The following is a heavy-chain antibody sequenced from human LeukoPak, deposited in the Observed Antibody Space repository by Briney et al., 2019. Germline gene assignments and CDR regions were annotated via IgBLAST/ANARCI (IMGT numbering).Heavy chain of an antibody. CDR1: GSSFSNYF. J-gene: IGHJ3*02. D-gene: IGHD3-22*01. CDR3: ARHFQDSSGYDQGAFDI. Sequence: AETLSLTCTVSGSSFSNYFWTWIRQPPGKGLEWIGYIYTSGSTYYNPYFKSRVSTSVDPSKNRFSLKLSTVTAADTAVYYCARHFQDSSGYDQGAFDIWGKGTMVTVSS. V-gene: IGHV4-59*08. CDR2: IYTSGST.